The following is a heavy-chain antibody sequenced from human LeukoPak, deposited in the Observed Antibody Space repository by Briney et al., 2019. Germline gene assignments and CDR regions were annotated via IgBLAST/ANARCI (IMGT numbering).Heavy chain of an antibody. D-gene: IGHD6-19*01. CDR2: IYHSGST. CDR1: GYSISSGYY. V-gene: IGHV4-38-2*02. Sequence: SETLSLTCAVSGYSISSGYYRGWIRPPPGKGLEWIGSIYHSGSTYYNPSLKSRVTISVDTSKNQFSLKLSSVTAADTAVYYCAREAVAGNNFDYWGQGTLVTVSS. J-gene: IGHJ4*02. CDR3: AREAVAGNNFDY.